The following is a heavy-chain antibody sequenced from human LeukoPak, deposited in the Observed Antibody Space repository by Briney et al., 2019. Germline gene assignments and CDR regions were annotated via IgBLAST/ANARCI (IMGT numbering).Heavy chain of an antibody. D-gene: IGHD6-25*01. J-gene: IGHJ6*02. CDR3: AANSDENRGYQPDGMGV. Sequence: ASVKVSCKASGYTFTGYYMHWVRQAPGQGLEWMGWINPNSGGTNYAQKFQGRVTMTRDTSISTAYMELSRLRSDDTAVYYCAANSDENRGYQPDGMGVWGQGTTVTVSS. CDR2: INPNSGGT. CDR1: GYTFTGYY. V-gene: IGHV1-2*02.